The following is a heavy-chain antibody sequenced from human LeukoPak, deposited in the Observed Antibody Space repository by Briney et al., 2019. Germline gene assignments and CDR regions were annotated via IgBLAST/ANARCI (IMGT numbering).Heavy chain of an antibody. V-gene: IGHV4-59*08. Sequence: PSETLSLTCTVSGASISSYYWSWIRQPPGMGLEWIGYITDSGRTTYNSSLKSRVTISLDTSKNQFSLKLTSVTAADTAVYFCAKNGGSWTFDYWGQGTLVTVSS. D-gene: IGHD3/OR15-3a*01. CDR3: AKNGGSWTFDY. CDR2: ITDSGRT. J-gene: IGHJ4*02. CDR1: GASISSYY.